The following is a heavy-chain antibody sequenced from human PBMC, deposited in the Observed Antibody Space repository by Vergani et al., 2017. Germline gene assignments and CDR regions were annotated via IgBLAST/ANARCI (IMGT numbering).Heavy chain of an antibody. V-gene: IGHV1-69*01. Sequence: QVKLVQSGAEVKKPGSSVKVSCKASGGTFSSYAISWVRQAPGQGLEWMGGIIPIFGTANYAQKFQGRVTLTADESTSTAYMELSSLRSEDTAVYYCAGDRWDTAMVSGAFDIWGQGTMVTVSS. CDR1: GGTFSSYA. J-gene: IGHJ3*02. D-gene: IGHD5-18*01. CDR2: IIPIFGTA. CDR3: AGDRWDTAMVSGAFDI.